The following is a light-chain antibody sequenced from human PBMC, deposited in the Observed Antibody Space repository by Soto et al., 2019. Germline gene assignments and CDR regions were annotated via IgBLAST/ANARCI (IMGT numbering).Light chain of an antibody. J-gene: IGKJ5*01. CDR2: DAS. Sequence: EIVLTQSPDTLSSSPGERLTLSCRASQSVRNNYLAWYQLKPGQAPRLLIYDASNRATGIPARFSGSGSGTDFTLTISSLEPEDFAVYICQQYGTSPRTFGQGTRLEIK. V-gene: IGKV3-20*01. CDR1: QSVRNNY. CDR3: QQYGTSPRT.